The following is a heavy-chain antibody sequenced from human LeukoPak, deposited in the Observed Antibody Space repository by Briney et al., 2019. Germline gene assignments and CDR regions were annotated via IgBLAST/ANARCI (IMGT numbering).Heavy chain of an antibody. Sequence: GASVKVSCKASGYTFTGYYMHWVRQAPGQGLEWMGIINPSGGSTSYAQKFQGRVTMTRDTSTSAVYMELSSLRSEDTAVYYCARDIGPGTVTTSAGFDYWGQGTLVTVSS. D-gene: IGHD4-11*01. CDR3: ARDIGPGTVTTSAGFDY. J-gene: IGHJ4*02. CDR2: INPSGGST. V-gene: IGHV1-46*01. CDR1: GYTFTGYY.